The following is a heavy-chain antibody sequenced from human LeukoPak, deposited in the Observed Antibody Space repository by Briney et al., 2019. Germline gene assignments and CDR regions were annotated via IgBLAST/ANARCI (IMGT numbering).Heavy chain of an antibody. D-gene: IGHD2-2*01. V-gene: IGHV1-8*01. CDR3: ARARRMYCSSTSCYLVY. Sequence: ASVKVSRKDSGYTFTSYDINWVRQATGQGLEWMGWMNPNSGNTGYAQKFQGRVTMTRNTSISTAYMELSSLRSEDTAVYYCARARRMYCSSTSCYLVYWGQGTLVTVSS. CDR2: MNPNSGNT. J-gene: IGHJ4*02. CDR1: GYTFTSYD.